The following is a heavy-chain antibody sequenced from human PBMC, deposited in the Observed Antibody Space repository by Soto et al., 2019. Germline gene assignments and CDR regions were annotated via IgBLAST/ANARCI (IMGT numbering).Heavy chain of an antibody. Sequence: QVQLVQSGAEVKKPGASVKISCKASGYTFTGYYMHWVRQAPGQGLEWMGWINPNSGGTNYAQKFQGWVTMTRDTSISTAYMELSRLRSDDTAVYYCARGNAAVPPPGYYHDSSDYNYWGQGTLVTVSA. CDR3: ARGNAAVPPPGYYHDSSDYNY. J-gene: IGHJ4*02. CDR1: GYTFTGYY. CDR2: INPNSGGT. D-gene: IGHD3-22*01. V-gene: IGHV1-2*04.